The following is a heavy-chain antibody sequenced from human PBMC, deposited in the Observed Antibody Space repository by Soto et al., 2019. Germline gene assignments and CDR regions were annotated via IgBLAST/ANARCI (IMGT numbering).Heavy chain of an antibody. V-gene: IGHV4-34*02. J-gene: IGHJ6*02. D-gene: IGHD4-17*01. CDR2: INHSGTT. CDR1: GGSFSGYY. CDR3: ARVTRGDYLLTFSLRGMDV. Sequence: QVQLQQWGAGLLKPSETLSLTCAVYGGSFSGYYWSWIRQPPGKGLAWIGEINHSGTTNYNPSLKSRVTISVDTSKKQFSLKLNSVTAADTAVFYCARVTRGDYLLTFSLRGMDVWGQGTTVTVSS.